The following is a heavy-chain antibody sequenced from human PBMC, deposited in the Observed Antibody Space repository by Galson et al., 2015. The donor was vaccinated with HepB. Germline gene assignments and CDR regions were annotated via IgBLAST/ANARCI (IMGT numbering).Heavy chain of an antibody. CDR3: VKGKDYSSGWFHWVTAEYFQH. V-gene: IGHV3-64D*06. Sequence: SLRLSCAASGFTFSSYAMHWVRQAPGKGLEYVSAISSNGGSTYYADSVKGRFTISRDNSKSTLYLQMSSLRAEDTAVYYCVKGKDYSSGWFHWVTAEYFQHWGQGTLVTVSS. CDR2: ISSNGGST. CDR1: GFTFSSYA. D-gene: IGHD6-19*01. J-gene: IGHJ1*01.